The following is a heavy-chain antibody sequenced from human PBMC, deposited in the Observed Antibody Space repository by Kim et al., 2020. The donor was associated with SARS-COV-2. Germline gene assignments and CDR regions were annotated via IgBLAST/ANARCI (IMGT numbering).Heavy chain of an antibody. V-gene: IGHV1-46*01. D-gene: IGHD3-22*01. CDR3: AREEVASSGDFDY. Sequence: YAQKFQGRVTMTRDTSTSTVYMELSSLRSEDTAVYYCAREEVASSGDFDYWGQGTLVTVSS. J-gene: IGHJ4*02.